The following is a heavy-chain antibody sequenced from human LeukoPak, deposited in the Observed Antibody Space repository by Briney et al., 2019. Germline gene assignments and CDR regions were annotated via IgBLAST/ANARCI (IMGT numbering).Heavy chain of an antibody. CDR2: IIPILGIA. V-gene: IGHV1-69*04. CDR3: AREEEGSSWQYDAFDI. J-gene: IGHJ3*02. Sequence: ASVKVSCKASGGTFSSYAISWVRQAPGQGLEWMGRIIPILGIANYAQKFQGRVTITADKSTSTAYMELSSLRSEDTAVYYCAREEEGSSWQYDAFDIWGQGTMVTVSS. CDR1: GGTFSSYA. D-gene: IGHD6-13*01.